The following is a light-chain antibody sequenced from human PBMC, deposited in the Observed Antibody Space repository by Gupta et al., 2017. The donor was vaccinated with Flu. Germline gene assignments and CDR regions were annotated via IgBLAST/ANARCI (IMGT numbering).Light chain of an antibody. CDR1: QSISTY. V-gene: IGKV1-39*01. CDR2: AAS. CDR3: QQSDSGPLT. Sequence: DIQMTQSPSSLSASVGDRVTITCRASQSISTYLNWYQWKPGKAPNLLIYAASALQSGVPSRFSGSGSGTDFTLTISRLQPEDFATYYCQQSDSGPLTFGGGTKVEIK. J-gene: IGKJ4*01.